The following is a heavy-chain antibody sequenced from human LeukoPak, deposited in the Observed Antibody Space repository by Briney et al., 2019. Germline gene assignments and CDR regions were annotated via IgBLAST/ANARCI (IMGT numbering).Heavy chain of an antibody. CDR1: GGSISSYY. V-gene: IGHV4-59*01. Sequence: SETLSLTCTVSGGSISSYYWSWIRQPPGKGLEFIGYINYSGSTNYNPSLKSRVTISVDTSKRQLSLKLSSVTAADTAVYYCARELVRGGWFDPWGQGTLVTVSS. J-gene: IGHJ5*02. D-gene: IGHD3-10*01. CDR2: INYSGST. CDR3: ARELVRGGWFDP.